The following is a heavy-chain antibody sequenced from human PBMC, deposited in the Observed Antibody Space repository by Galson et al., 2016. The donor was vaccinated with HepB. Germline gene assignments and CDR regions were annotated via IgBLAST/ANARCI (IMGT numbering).Heavy chain of an antibody. J-gene: IGHJ4*02. CDR2: ISRTSNTI. V-gene: IGHV3-48*02. CDR3: AQINGGSYFGLDD. Sequence: SLRLSCAASGFSFSSYSMNWVRQAPGKGLEWVSYISRTSNTIYYADSVKGRFTISRDNAKNSLYLQMNSLRDEDTAVYYCAQINGGSYFGLDDWGRGTLAAVSS. CDR1: GFSFSSYS. D-gene: IGHD1-26*01.